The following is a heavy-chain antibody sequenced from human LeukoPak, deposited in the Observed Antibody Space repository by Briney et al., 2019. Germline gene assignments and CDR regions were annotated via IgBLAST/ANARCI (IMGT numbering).Heavy chain of an antibody. CDR1: GYIFTSSY. CDR2: INLRGGST. V-gene: IGHV1-46*01. CDR3: ARDLAPADRGYYYGMDV. J-gene: IGHJ6*02. Sequence: ASVKVSCQASGYIFTSSYMHWVRQAPGQGLEWMGIINLRGGSTSYAQKFRGRVTMTRDTSTSTVYMGLSRLGSEGTALYYCARDLAPADRGYYYGMDVWGQGTTVTVSS. D-gene: IGHD2-2*01.